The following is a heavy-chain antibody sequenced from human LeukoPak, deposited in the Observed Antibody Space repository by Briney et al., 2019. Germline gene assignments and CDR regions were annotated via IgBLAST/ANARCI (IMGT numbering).Heavy chain of an antibody. CDR1: GYTFTGYY. CDR2: INPNSGGT. J-gene: IGHJ4*02. D-gene: IGHD4-17*01. CDR3: ARVAVTVTTPGRRYYFDY. V-gene: IGHV1-2*02. Sequence: VASVKVSCKASGYTFTGYYMHWVRQAPGQGLEWMGWINPNSGGTNYAQKFQGRVTMTRDTSISTAYMELSRLRSDDTALYYCARVAVTVTTPGRRYYFDYWGQGTLVTVSS.